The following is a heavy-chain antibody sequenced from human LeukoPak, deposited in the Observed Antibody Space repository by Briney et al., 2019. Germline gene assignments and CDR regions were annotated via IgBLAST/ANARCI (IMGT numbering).Heavy chain of an antibody. CDR3: ARGPNSNWCGLDF. CDR2: ISPTGSTT. CDR1: GFSFSGHW. V-gene: IGHV3-74*01. J-gene: IGHJ4*02. D-gene: IGHD6-13*01. Sequence: GGSLRLSCTASGFSFSGHWIHWARQLPGKGLVWVSRISPTGSTTSYADSVKGRFTVSRDNAKNTLYLQVNNLRAEDTAVYYCARGPNSNWCGLDFWGQGTLLTVSS.